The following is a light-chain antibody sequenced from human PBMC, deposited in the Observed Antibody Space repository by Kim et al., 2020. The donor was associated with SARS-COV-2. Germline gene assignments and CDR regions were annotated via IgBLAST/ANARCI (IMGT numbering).Light chain of an antibody. CDR1: QGISSW. CDR2: PAS. CDR3: QQSNSFPLT. Sequence: DIQMTQSPSSVSASVGDRVTITCRASQGISSWLDWYQQKPGKAPKLLIFPASNLQSGVPSRFSGSGSGTDFTLTISSLQPEDFATYYCQQSNSFPLTFGGGTKVDIK. V-gene: IGKV1-12*01. J-gene: IGKJ4*01.